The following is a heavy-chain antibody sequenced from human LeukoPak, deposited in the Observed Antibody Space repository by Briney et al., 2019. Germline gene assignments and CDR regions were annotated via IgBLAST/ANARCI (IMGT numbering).Heavy chain of an antibody. J-gene: IGHJ4*02. CDR2: IRSKAYGGTT. CDR3: TGALTDYYGSGSYFDY. CDR1: GFTFCDYA. V-gene: IGHV3-49*03. Sequence: GESLTLSCTASGFTFCDYAMSWFRQAPGKGLEWVGFIRSKAYGGTTVYAASVKGRFTVSRDDSKSIDYLQMNSLKTEDTAVYYCTGALTDYYGSGSYFDYWGQGTLVTVSS. D-gene: IGHD3-10*01.